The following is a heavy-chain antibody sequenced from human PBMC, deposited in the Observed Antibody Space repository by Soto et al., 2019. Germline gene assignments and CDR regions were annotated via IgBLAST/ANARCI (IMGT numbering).Heavy chain of an antibody. Sequence: QVQLVQSGAEVKKPGSSVKVSCKASGGTFSSYAISWVRQAPGQGLEWMGGIIPIFGTANYAQKFQGRVTITADESTSTAYMELSSLRSEDTAVYYCARDGVAARYYYYYGMDVWGQGTMVTVSS. J-gene: IGHJ6*02. D-gene: IGHD6-6*01. CDR1: GGTFSSYA. V-gene: IGHV1-69*01. CDR2: IIPIFGTA. CDR3: ARDGVAARYYYYYGMDV.